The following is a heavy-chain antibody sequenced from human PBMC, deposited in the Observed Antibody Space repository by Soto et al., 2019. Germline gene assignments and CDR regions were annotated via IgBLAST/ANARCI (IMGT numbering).Heavy chain of an antibody. CDR2: IYYSGST. Sequence: QVQLQESGPGLVKPSQTLSLTYTVSGGSISRGGYYWGWIRQDPGKGLDWIGYIYYSGSTYYNPSLKSRVTISVDTSKNQFSLKLSSVTAADTAVYYCASIDFGYCSGGSCPTVFDYWGPGTLVTVSS. CDR1: GGSISRGGYY. J-gene: IGHJ4*02. V-gene: IGHV4-31*03. D-gene: IGHD2-15*01. CDR3: ASIDFGYCSGGSCPTVFDY.